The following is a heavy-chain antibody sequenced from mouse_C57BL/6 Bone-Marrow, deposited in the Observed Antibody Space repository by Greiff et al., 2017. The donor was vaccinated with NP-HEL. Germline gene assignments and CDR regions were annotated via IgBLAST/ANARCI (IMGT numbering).Heavy chain of an antibody. CDR1: GISITTGNYR. V-gene: IGHV3-5*01. Sequence: DVQLQESGPGLVKPSQTVFLTCTVTGISITTGNYRWSWIRQFPGNKLEWIGYIYYSGTITYNPSLTSRTTITRDTPKNQFFLEMNSLTAEDTATYYCARDYGSPYWYFDVWGTGTTVTVSS. J-gene: IGHJ1*03. D-gene: IGHD1-1*01. CDR2: IYYSGTI. CDR3: ARDYGSPYWYFDV.